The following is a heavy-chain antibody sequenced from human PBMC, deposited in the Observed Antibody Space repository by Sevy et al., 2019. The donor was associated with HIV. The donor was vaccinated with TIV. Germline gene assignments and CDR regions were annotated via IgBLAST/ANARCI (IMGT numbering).Heavy chain of an antibody. D-gene: IGHD5-12*01. V-gene: IGHV4-59*01. CDR3: ARAPPVRSGDDSLNWFAP. CDR2: IHYTGST. CDR1: GGSISAYH. Sequence: SETLSLTCTVSGGSISAYHWSWSRQPPGKGLEWIGYIHYTGSTKYNPALESRVTISVDTSKNQFSLKLSSVTAADTAVYYCARAPPVRSGDDSLNWFAPWGQGTLVTVSS. J-gene: IGHJ5*02.